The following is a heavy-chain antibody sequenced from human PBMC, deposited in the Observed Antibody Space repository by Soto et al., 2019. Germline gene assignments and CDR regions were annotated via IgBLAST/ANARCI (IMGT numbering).Heavy chain of an antibody. D-gene: IGHD3-22*01. CDR1: GGSISTGGYY. J-gene: IGHJ6*02. CDR3: ARSPDSSGYYPRWYYYGMDV. Sequence: PSETLSLTCTVSGGSISTGGYYWSWIRQHPGKGLEWIGYIYNSATTYYNPSLKSRVTISVDTSKNQFSLKLSSVTVADTAVYYCARSPDSSGYYPRWYYYGMDVWGQGTTVTVSS. CDR2: IYNSATT. V-gene: IGHV4-31*03.